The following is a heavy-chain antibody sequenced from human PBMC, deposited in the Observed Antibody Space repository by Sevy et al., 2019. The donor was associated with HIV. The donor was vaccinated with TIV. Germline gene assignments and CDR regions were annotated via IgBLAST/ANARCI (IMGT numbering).Heavy chain of an antibody. J-gene: IGHJ4*02. Sequence: SETLSLTCTVSGGSISSSSYYWGWIRQPPGKGLEWIGSIYYSGSTYYNPSLKSRVTISVDTSKNQFSLKLSSVTAADTAVYYCAKIAVAGYEPGGYFDYWGQGTLVTVSS. CDR2: IYYSGST. V-gene: IGHV4-39*01. CDR1: GGSISSSSYY. CDR3: AKIAVAGYEPGGYFDY. D-gene: IGHD6-19*01.